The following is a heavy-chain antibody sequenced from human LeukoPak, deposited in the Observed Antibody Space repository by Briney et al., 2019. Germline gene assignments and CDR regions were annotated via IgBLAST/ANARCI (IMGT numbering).Heavy chain of an antibody. D-gene: IGHD2-2*01. CDR3: ARTIVVPAALYNYYYGMDV. J-gene: IGHJ6*02. Sequence: ASVKVSCKASGYTFTSYDINWVRQATGQGLEWMGWMNPNSGNTGYAQKFQGRVTMTRNTSISTAYMELSSLRSEDTAVYYCARTIVVPAALYNYYYGMDVWGQGTTVTVSS. V-gene: IGHV1-8*01. CDR2: MNPNSGNT. CDR1: GYTFTSYD.